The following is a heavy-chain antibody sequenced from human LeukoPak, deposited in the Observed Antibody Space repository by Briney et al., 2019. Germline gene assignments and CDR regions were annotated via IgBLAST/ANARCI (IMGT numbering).Heavy chain of an antibody. J-gene: IGHJ6*02. Sequence: TTSETLSLTCTVSGGSISYYYWSGIRQSPGKGREWIGYIYYSGTTNYNPSLKSRVTISVDTSKNQFSLQLRSVTAADAAVYYCAREDPQTTVPEGMDVWGQGTTVTVSS. CDR2: IYYSGTT. D-gene: IGHD4-17*01. CDR1: GGSISYYY. V-gene: IGHV4-59*01. CDR3: AREDPQTTVPEGMDV.